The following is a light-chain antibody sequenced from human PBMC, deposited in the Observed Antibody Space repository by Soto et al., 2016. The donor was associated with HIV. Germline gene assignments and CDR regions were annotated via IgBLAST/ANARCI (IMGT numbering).Light chain of an antibody. CDR3: QQSYSTPIT. Sequence: DIQMTQSPSSLSASVGDRVTITCRASQSISSYLNWYQQKPGKAPKLPIYAASSLQSGVPSRFSGSGSGTDFTLTISSLQPEDFATYYCQQSYSTPITFGQGHDWRLN. J-gene: IGKJ5*01. CDR2: AAS. V-gene: IGKV1-39*01. CDR1: QSISSY.